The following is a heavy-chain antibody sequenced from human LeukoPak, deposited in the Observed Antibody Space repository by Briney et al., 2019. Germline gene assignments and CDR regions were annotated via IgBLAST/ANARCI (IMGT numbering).Heavy chain of an antibody. CDR1: GFTFSNYW. V-gene: IGHV3-74*01. J-gene: IGHJ3*02. Sequence: GGSLRLSCAASGFTFSNYWMNWVRLAPGKGLVWVSRINRDGSSTNYADSVKGRFTISRDNAKNTLYLQMNSLRAEDTAVYYCARAGDAFDMWGQGTMVTVSS. CDR2: INRDGSST. D-gene: IGHD3-10*01. CDR3: ARAGDAFDM.